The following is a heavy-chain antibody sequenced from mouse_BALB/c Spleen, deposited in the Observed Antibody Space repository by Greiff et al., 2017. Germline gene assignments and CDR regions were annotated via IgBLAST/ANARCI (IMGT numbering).Heavy chain of an antibody. J-gene: IGHJ1*01. V-gene: IGHV2-9*02. CDR2: IWAGGST. D-gene: IGHD4-1*01. Sequence: VQLQQSGPGLVAPSQSLSITCTVSGFSLTSYGVHWVRQPPGKGLEWLGVIWAGGSTNYNSALMSRLSISKDNSKSQVFLKMNSLQTDDTAMYYCARAPGTSLYWYFDVWGAGTTVTVSS. CDR3: ARAPGTSLYWYFDV. CDR1: GFSLTSYG.